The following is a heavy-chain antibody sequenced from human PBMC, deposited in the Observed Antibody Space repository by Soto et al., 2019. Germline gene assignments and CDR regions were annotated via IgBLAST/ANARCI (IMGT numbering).Heavy chain of an antibody. Sequence: QVQLQESGPGLVKPSGTLSLTCAVSGGSINSRYWWSWVRQSPGKGLEGIGEIYHSGSTNYNPSLKSRVTISVDKSKNQFSLNLSSVTAADTAVYYCARDQNGSGNYYTRYFDYWGQGTLVTVSS. V-gene: IGHV4-4*02. J-gene: IGHJ4*02. CDR1: GGSINSRYW. CDR3: ARDQNGSGNYYTRYFDY. D-gene: IGHD3-10*01. CDR2: IYHSGST.